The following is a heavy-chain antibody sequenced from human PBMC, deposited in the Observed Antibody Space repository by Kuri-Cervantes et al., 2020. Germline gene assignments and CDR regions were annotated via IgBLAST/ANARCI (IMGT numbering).Heavy chain of an antibody. CDR2: IYYSGST. Sequence: SQTLSLTCAVYGGSFSGYYWSWIRQPPGKGLEWIGYIYYSGSTNYNPSLKSRVTISVDTSKNQFSLKLSSVTAADTAVYYCARVTLSIDYGDLDAFDIWGQGTMVTVSS. J-gene: IGHJ3*02. CDR1: GGSFSGYY. CDR3: ARVTLSIDYGDLDAFDI. D-gene: IGHD4-17*01. V-gene: IGHV4-59*01.